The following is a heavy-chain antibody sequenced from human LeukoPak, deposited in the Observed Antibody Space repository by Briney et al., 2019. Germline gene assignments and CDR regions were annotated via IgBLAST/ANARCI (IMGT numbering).Heavy chain of an antibody. V-gene: IGHV3-21*01. D-gene: IGHD3-10*01. CDR2: ISSSSSYI. Sequence: PGGSLRLSCAASGFTFSSYSMNWVRQAPGKGLEWVSSISSSSSYIYYADPVKGRFTASRDNAKNSLYLQMNSLRAEDTAVYYCARDYGEEFLTVYYYYYYMDVWGKGTTVTVSS. J-gene: IGHJ6*03. CDR1: GFTFSSYS. CDR3: ARDYGEEFLTVYYYYYYMDV.